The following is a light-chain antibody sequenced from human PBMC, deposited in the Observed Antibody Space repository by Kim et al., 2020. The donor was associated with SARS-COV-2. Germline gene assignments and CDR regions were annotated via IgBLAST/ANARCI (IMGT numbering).Light chain of an antibody. CDR2: GAS. CDR1: QSVSSSC. J-gene: IGKJ4*01. V-gene: IGKV3-20*01. Sequence: EIVLTQSPGTLSLSPGERATLSCRASQSVSSSCLAWYRQKPGQALRLLIYGASSRATGIPDRFSGSGSGTDFTLTISRLEPEDSAVYYCQQCGSSPLTFGGGTKVDIK. CDR3: QQCGSSPLT.